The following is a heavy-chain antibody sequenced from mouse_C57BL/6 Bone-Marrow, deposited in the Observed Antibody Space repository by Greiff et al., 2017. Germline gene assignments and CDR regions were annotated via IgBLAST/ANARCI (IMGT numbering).Heavy chain of an antibody. D-gene: IGHD3-2*02. Sequence: QVQLQQPGAELVKPGASVKMSCKASGYTFTSYWITWVKQRPGQGLEWIGDIYPGSGSTNYNEKFKSKATLTVDKPSSTAYMQLSSLTSEDSAVYYCARGIRGAMDYWGQGTSVTVSS. CDR2: IYPGSGST. CDR3: ARGIRGAMDY. CDR1: GYTFTSYW. J-gene: IGHJ4*01. V-gene: IGHV1-55*01.